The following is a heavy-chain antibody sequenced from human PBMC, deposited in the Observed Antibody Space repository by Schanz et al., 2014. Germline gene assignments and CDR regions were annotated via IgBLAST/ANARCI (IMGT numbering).Heavy chain of an antibody. D-gene: IGHD3-10*01. CDR3: AKTLGGAGLTLYFDH. CDR2: IWYDGSNK. J-gene: IGHJ4*02. Sequence: QVQLVESGGGVVQPGRSLRLSCAASGFTFSSYGMHWVRQAPGKGLEWVAVIWYDGSNKYYADSVKGRFTISRDNSKNTLYLQMNSLRAEDTAVYYCAKTLGGAGLTLYFDHWGQGSLVTVSS. V-gene: IGHV3-33*06. CDR1: GFTFSSYG.